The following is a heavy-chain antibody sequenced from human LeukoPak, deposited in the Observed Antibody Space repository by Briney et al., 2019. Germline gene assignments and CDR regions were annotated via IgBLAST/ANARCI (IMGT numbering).Heavy chain of an antibody. CDR2: IYYSGST. Sequence: PSETLSLTCTVSGGSISSYYWSWIRQPPGRGLEWIGYIYYSGSTSYNPSLKSRVTISVDTSKNQFSLKLRSVTAADTAVYYCARRGDYWSFDLWGRGTLVTVSS. J-gene: IGHJ2*01. D-gene: IGHD3-10*01. CDR1: GGSISSYY. V-gene: IGHV4-59*08. CDR3: ARRGDYWSFDL.